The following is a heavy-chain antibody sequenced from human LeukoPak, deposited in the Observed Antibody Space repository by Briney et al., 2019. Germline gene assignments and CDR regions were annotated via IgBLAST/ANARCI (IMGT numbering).Heavy chain of an antibody. Sequence: SVKVSCKASGGTFSSYAISWVRQAPGQGLEWMGGIIPIFSTANYAQKFQGRVTITADESTSTAYMELSSLRSEDTAVYYCAREVTWPTYYFDYWGQGTLVTVSS. CDR3: AREVTWPTYYFDY. CDR2: IIPIFSTA. CDR1: GGTFSSYA. D-gene: IGHD2-21*02. J-gene: IGHJ4*02. V-gene: IGHV1-69*01.